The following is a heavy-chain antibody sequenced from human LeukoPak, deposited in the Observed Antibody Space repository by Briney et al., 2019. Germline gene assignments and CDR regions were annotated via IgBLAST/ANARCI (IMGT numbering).Heavy chain of an antibody. CDR3: ARVTGYMDY. J-gene: IGHJ4*02. Sequence: SETLSLTCTVSGGSLSSYYWSWIRQPPGKGLEWIGYIYYSGSTNYNPSLKSRVTISVETSKNQFSLKLSSVTAADTAVYYCARVTGYMDYWGQGTLVTVSS. V-gene: IGHV4-59*01. CDR2: IYYSGST. D-gene: IGHD6-13*01. CDR1: GGSLSSYY.